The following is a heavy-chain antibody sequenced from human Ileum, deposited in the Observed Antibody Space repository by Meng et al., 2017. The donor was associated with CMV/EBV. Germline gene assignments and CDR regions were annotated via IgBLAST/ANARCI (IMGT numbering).Heavy chain of an antibody. J-gene: IGHJ6*02. D-gene: IGHD2-2*01. CDR1: GVTFSSYA. Sequence: SVKVSCKASGVTFSSYAISWVRQAPGQGLEWMGGIIPLYGTTNYAQNYQGRVTITTDESTSTAYMELSSLRSEDTAVYYCARGLVVVPAASYGMDVWGQGTTVT. CDR3: ARGLVVVPAASYGMDV. CDR2: IIPLYGTT. V-gene: IGHV1-69*05.